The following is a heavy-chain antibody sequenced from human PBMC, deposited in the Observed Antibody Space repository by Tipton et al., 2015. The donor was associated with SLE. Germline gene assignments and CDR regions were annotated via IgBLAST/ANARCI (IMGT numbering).Heavy chain of an antibody. V-gene: IGHV4-59*04. CDR2: VNHSGST. CDR3: ARCTIFGVVRGSFDS. D-gene: IGHD3-3*01. Sequence: TLSLTCTLSGDSISSYHWSWIRQPPGRGLEWIGDVNHSGSTDYHPSLKSRVTMSVDTSKDQFSLKLTSVTAADTALYYCARCTIFGVVRGSFDSWGQGTLVTVS. J-gene: IGHJ4*02. CDR1: GDSISSYH.